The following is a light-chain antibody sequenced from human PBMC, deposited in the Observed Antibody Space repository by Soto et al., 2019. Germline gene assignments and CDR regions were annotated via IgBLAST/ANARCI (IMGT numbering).Light chain of an antibody. CDR1: SSDVGGYNY. Sequence: QSVLTQPRSVSGSPGQSVTISCTGTSSDVGGYNYVSWYQQHPGKAPQLMLYDVSKRPSGVPDRFSGSKSGNTASLTISGLQAEDEADYYCCSYAGSNNYVFGTGTKLTVL. CDR2: DVS. J-gene: IGLJ1*01. V-gene: IGLV2-11*01. CDR3: CSYAGSNNYV.